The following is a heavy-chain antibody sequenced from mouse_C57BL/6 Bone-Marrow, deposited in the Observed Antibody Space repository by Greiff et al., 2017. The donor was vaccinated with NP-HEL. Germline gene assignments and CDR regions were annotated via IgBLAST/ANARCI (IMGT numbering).Heavy chain of an antibody. CDR3: ARGGLITTVVGPYYYAMDY. CDR1: GYTFTDYN. D-gene: IGHD1-1*01. Sequence: EVQLQQSGPELVKPGASVKIPCKASGYTFTDYNMDWVKQSHGKSLEWIGDINPNNGGTIYNQKFKGKATLTVDKSSSTAYMELRSLTSEDTAVYYCARGGLITTVVGPYYYAMDYWGQGTSVTVSS. J-gene: IGHJ4*01. CDR2: INPNNGGT. V-gene: IGHV1-18*01.